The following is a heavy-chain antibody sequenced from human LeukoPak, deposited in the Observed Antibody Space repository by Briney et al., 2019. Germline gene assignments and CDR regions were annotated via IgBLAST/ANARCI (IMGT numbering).Heavy chain of an antibody. Sequence: SVKVSCKGSGGTFSSYAISWVRQAPGQGLEWMGRIIPIFGTANYAQKFQGRVTITTDESTSTAYMELSSLRSEDTAVYYCARGGYSYGATYYYDSSGLNWFDPWGQGTLVTVSS. D-gene: IGHD3-22*01. CDR2: IIPIFGTA. J-gene: IGHJ5*02. V-gene: IGHV1-69*05. CDR3: ARGGYSYGATYYYDSSGLNWFDP. CDR1: GGTFSSYA.